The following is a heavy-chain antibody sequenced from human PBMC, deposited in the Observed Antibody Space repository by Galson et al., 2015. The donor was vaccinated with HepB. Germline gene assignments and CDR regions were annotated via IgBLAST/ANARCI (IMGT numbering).Heavy chain of an antibody. CDR1: GFTFDDYA. CDR3: ANGFYDSSGYYDQDAFDI. V-gene: IGHV3-9*01. CDR2: ISWNSGSI. D-gene: IGHD3-22*01. Sequence: SLRLSCAASGFTFDDYAMHWVRQAPGKGLEWVSGISWNSGSIGYADSVKGRFTISRDNAKNSLYLQMNSLRAEDTALYYCANGFYDSSGYYDQDAFDIWGQGTMVTVSS. J-gene: IGHJ3*02.